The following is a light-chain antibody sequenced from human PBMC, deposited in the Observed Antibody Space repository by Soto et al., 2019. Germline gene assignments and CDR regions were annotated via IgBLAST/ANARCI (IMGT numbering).Light chain of an antibody. J-gene: IGLJ3*02. V-gene: IGLV2-11*01. CDR1: SSDVGGYNY. CDR3: CSYAGTSLWV. CDR2: DVS. Sequence: QSALTQPRSVSGSPGQSVTISCTGTSSDVGGYNYVSWYQQHPGKAPKLVIYDVSKRPSGVPDRFSGSKSGNTASLTISGLQAEDEADYYCCSYAGTSLWVFGGGIKVTVL.